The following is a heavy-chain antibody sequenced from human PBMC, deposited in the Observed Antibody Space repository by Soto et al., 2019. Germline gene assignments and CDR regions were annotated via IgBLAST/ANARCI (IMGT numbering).Heavy chain of an antibody. J-gene: IGHJ1*01. CDR3: ARDRVESGYPEYFQH. CDR1: GFTVSSNY. D-gene: IGHD3-22*01. CDR2: IYSGGST. V-gene: IGHV3-53*01. Sequence: EVQLVESGGGLIQPGGSLRLSCAASGFTVSSNYMSWVRQAPGKGLEWVSAIYSGGSTYYAASVKCRFSISRDNSKIRLYVQMNSLRAEDTAVYYCARDRVESGYPEYFQHWGQGTLVTVSA.